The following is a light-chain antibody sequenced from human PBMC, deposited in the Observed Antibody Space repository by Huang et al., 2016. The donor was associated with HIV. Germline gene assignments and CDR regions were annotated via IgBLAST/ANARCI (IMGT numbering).Light chain of an antibody. CDR2: GTA. J-gene: IGKJ4*01. CDR1: QGISTW. CDR3: QQSNSFPLLT. Sequence: DIQMTQSPSSVSAFVGDRVTITCRASQGISTWLAWYQQKPGKAPKLLIYGTATLQNGVPSRFSGSGSGTDFTLTISSLQPEDFATYYCQQSNSFPLLTFGGGTKVELK. V-gene: IGKV1-12*01.